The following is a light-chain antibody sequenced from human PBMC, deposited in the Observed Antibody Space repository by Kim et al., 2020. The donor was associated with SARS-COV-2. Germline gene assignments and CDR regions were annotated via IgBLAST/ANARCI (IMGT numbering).Light chain of an antibody. CDR1: SRRSKSP. V-gene: IGLV4-69*01. CDR3: QAWGPGIRV. J-gene: IGLJ3*02. CDR2: VNSEGSY. Sequence: KRACSRGSRRSKSPVAWHQQRAETGPRYLMKVNSEGSYDRGDGIPVRFSGSASGAERYLTISSLQSEDEADYYCQAWGPGIRVFGGGTQLTVL.